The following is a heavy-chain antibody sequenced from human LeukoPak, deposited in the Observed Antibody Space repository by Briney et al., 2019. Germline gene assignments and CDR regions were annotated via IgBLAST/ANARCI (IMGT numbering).Heavy chain of an antibody. J-gene: IGHJ6*03. Sequence: GGSLRLSCAASGFTFSSYWMHWVRQAPGKGLVWVSRINSDGSSTSYADSVKGRFTISRDNAKNSLYLQMNSLRAEDTAVYYCARDGRYFDWLLSARPYYYMDVWGKGTTVTVSS. CDR3: ARDGRYFDWLLSARPYYYMDV. D-gene: IGHD3-9*01. V-gene: IGHV3-74*01. CDR2: INSDGSST. CDR1: GFTFSSYW.